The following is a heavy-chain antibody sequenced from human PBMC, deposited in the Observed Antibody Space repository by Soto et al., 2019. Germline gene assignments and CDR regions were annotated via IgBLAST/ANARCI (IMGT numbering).Heavy chain of an antibody. CDR3: ARITYSSGWYGKVGAFDI. CDR1: GFSLSNARMG. Sequence: QVTLKESGPVLVKPTETLTLTCTVSGFSLSNARMGVSWIRQPPGKALEWLAHIFSNDEKSYSTSLKSRLTISKDTSKSQVVLTMTNMDPVDTATYYCARITYSSGWYGKVGAFDIWGQGTMVTVSS. CDR2: IFSNDEK. J-gene: IGHJ3*02. D-gene: IGHD6-19*01. V-gene: IGHV2-26*01.